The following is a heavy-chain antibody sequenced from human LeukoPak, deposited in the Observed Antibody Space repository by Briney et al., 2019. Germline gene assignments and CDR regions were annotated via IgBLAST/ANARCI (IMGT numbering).Heavy chain of an antibody. CDR2: ISSSSSTI. Sequence: GGSLRLSCTASGFTFGDYAMNWVRQAPGKGLEWVSYISSSSSTIYYADSVKGRFTISRDNAKNSLYLQMNSLRAEDTAVYYCARGFGIAARSEDYWGQGTLVTVSS. CDR1: GFTFGDYA. V-gene: IGHV3-48*01. D-gene: IGHD6-6*01. J-gene: IGHJ4*02. CDR3: ARGFGIAARSEDY.